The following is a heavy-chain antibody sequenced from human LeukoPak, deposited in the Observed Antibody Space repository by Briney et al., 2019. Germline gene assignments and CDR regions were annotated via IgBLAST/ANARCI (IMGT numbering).Heavy chain of an antibody. V-gene: IGHV3-23*01. CDR3: AKRVDGSGSPFVGAFDV. CDR2: ISGSGGGT. J-gene: IGHJ3*01. D-gene: IGHD3-10*01. Sequence: GGSLRLSCAASGFTFSSYAMSWVRQAPGKGLEWVSAISGSGGGTYYADSVEGRFTISRDHSKNTLYLQMNSLRAEDTAVYYCAKRVDGSGSPFVGAFDVWGQGTMVTVSS. CDR1: GFTFSSYA.